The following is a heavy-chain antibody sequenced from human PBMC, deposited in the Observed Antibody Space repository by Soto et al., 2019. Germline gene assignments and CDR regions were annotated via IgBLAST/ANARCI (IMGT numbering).Heavy chain of an antibody. CDR2: ISSSSSTI. J-gene: IGHJ4*02. CDR3: ARDLSFYSNYEFDY. V-gene: IGHV3-48*01. Sequence: GGSLRLSCAASGFTFSSYSRNWVRQAPGKGLEWVSYISSSSSTIYYADSVKGRFTISRDNAKNSLYLQMNSLRAEDTAVYYCARDLSFYSNYEFDYWGQGTLVTVSS. CDR1: GFTFSSYS. D-gene: IGHD4-4*01.